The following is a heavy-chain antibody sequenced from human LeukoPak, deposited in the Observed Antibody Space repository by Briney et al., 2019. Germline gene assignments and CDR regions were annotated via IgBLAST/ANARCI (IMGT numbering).Heavy chain of an antibody. D-gene: IGHD5-12*01. J-gene: IGHJ6*02. CDR3: ARTDRGYSGYLYYYYYYGMDV. CDR1: NW. V-gene: IGHV5-51*01. CDR2: IYPDDSDT. Sequence: GESLKISCNGSNWIGWVRQMPGKGLEWMGIIYPDDSDTRYSPSFQGQVTISADKSISTAYLQWSSLKASDTAMYYCARTDRGYSGYLYYYYYYGMDVWGQGTTVTVSS.